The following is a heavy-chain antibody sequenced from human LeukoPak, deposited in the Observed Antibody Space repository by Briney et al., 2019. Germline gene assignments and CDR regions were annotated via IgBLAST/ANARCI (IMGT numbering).Heavy chain of an antibody. V-gene: IGHV4-30-4*07. CDR2: IHDSGST. CDR3: ARVVAAAGNNWFDP. J-gene: IGHJ5*02. Sequence: SETLSLTCAVSGDSISSGGYSWSWIRQAPGKGLEWIAYIHDSGSTYNNPSLKTRLSISIDTSKNQFSLKLNSVSAADTAVYYCARVVAAAGNNWFDPWGQGTLVTVSS. D-gene: IGHD6-13*01. CDR1: GDSISSGGYS.